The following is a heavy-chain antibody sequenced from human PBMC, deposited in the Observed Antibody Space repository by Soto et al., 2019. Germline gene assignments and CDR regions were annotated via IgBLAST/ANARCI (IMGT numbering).Heavy chain of an antibody. V-gene: IGHV3-30*18. CDR3: AKEGGYCSSTSCSPNWFDP. D-gene: IGHD2-2*01. Sequence: GGSLRLSCAASGFTFSSYGMHWVRQAPGKGLEWVAVISYDGSNKYYADSVKGRFTISRDNSKNTLYLQMNSLRAEDTAVYYCAKEGGYCSSTSCSPNWFDPWGQGTLVTVSS. J-gene: IGHJ5*02. CDR1: GFTFSSYG. CDR2: ISYDGSNK.